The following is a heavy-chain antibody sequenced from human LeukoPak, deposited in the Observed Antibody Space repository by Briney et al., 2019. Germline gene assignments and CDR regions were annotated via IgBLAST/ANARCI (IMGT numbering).Heavy chain of an antibody. CDR3: AREGVYFDY. J-gene: IGHJ4*02. CDR2: IYYSGST. CDR1: GGSISSYY. V-gene: IGHV4-59*01. D-gene: IGHD2-8*01. Sequence: SETLSLTCTVSGGSISSYYWSWIRQPPGKGLEWIGYIYYSGSTNYNPSLKSRVTISVDTSKNQFSLKLSSVTAADTAVYYCAREGVYFDYWGQGTLATVSS.